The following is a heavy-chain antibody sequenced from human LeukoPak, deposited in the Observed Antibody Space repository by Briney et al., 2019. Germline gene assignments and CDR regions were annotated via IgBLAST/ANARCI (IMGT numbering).Heavy chain of an antibody. CDR2: INNAGGSM. Sequence: QPGGSLRLSCVGSGFTFSTYNMNWFRQAPGKGLEWVSYINNAGGSMYYAHSVKGRFTISRDNAKNSLYLQMSSLRVEDTAVYYCELDSYDSAPSHIWFDPWGQGTLVTVSS. CDR1: GFTFSTYN. V-gene: IGHV3-48*03. CDR3: ELDSYDSAPSHIWFDP. J-gene: IGHJ5*02. D-gene: IGHD3-22*01.